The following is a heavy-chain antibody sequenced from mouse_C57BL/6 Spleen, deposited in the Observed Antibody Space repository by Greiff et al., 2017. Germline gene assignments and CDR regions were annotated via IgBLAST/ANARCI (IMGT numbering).Heavy chain of an antibody. Sequence: QVQLQQSGAELARPGASVKMSCKASGYTFTSYTMHWVKQRPGQGLEWIGYINPSSGYTKYNQKFKDKATLTADKSSSTAYMQLSSLTSEDSAVYYCARWGNDYDHSWFAYWGQGTLVTVAA. J-gene: IGHJ3*01. CDR2: INPSSGYT. CDR3: ARWGNDYDHSWFAY. CDR1: GYTFTSYT. D-gene: IGHD2-4*01. V-gene: IGHV1-4*01.